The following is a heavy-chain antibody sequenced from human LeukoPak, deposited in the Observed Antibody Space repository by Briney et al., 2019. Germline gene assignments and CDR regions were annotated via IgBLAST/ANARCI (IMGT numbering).Heavy chain of an antibody. CDR1: GFTASNNY. D-gene: IGHD3-10*01. J-gene: IGHJ1*01. CDR2: ISTGGST. Sequence: GGSLRLSCAASGFTASNNYMSWVRQAPGKGLEWVSVISTGGSTYYADSVKGRFTISRDNSKNTLSLQMNSLRVDDTAVYYCAREGAGFQHWGQGTLVTVSS. CDR3: AREGAGFQH. V-gene: IGHV3-53*01.